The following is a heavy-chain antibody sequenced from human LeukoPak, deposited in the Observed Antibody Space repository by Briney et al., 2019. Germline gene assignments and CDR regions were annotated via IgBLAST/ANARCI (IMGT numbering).Heavy chain of an antibody. CDR1: GFSFNSYP. J-gene: IGHJ4*02. CDR2: ISNDGNNK. D-gene: IGHD3-10*01. CDR3: ARPDDSESFYRANHY. V-gene: IGHV3-30*04. Sequence: GGSLRLSCAASGFSFNSYPMHWVRQAPGKGLEWVAVISNDGNNKYYAYSVKGPFTISRDTSTNILSLQMNGLRVEDTAVYYCARPDDSESFYRANHYWGRGTLVTVS.